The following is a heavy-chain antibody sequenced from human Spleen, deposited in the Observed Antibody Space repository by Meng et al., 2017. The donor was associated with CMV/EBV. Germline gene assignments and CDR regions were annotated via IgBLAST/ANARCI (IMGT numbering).Heavy chain of an antibody. D-gene: IGHD5-24*01. CDR1: GYTISNFY. Sequence: CKASGYTISNFYIDWVRQAPGQGLEWMGIINHSGGSTSYAQKFQGRVTMTRDTSTSTVYMELSSLRSEDTAVYYCARNPESKRWGFDPWGQGTLVTVSS. V-gene: IGHV1-46*01. J-gene: IGHJ5*02. CDR2: INHSGGST. CDR3: ARNPESKRWGFDP.